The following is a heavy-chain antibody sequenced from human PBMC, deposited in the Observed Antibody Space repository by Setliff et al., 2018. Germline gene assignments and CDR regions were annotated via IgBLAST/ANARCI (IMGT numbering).Heavy chain of an antibody. D-gene: IGHD2-2*01. CDR1: GGSFSTYF. V-gene: IGHV4-34*01. CDR3: RLAHCNTTSCEEGLDF. Sequence: SETLSLTCAVYGGSFSTYFWSWIRQPPGKGLEWIGEISHSGSANYNPSLKSRVTMSVDTSKNQFSLNLNSVTAADTAVYYFRLAHCNTTSCEEGLDFWSQGTLVTVSS. J-gene: IGHJ4*02. CDR2: ISHSGSA.